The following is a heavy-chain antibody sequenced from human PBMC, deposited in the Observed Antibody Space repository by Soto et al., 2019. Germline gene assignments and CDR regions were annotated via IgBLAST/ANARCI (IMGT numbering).Heavy chain of an antibody. Sequence: ASVKVSCKASGYAFTSYGITWVRQAPGQGLEWMGWISAHNGDTNFAQKLQGRVTMTTDTSTNTAYMVLRSLRSDDTAVYYCARDYYYDSSGYPYPHGFDYWGQGTLVTVSS. CDR1: GYAFTSYG. D-gene: IGHD3-22*01. V-gene: IGHV1-18*01. CDR3: ARDYYYDSSGYPYPHGFDY. J-gene: IGHJ4*02. CDR2: ISAHNGDT.